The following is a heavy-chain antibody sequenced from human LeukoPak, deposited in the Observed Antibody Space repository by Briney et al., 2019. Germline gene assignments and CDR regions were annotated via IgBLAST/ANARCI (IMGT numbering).Heavy chain of an antibody. V-gene: IGHV1-2*02. CDR3: ARGDAFWSASYRYWFDP. J-gene: IGHJ5*02. CDR2: INPNNGGT. CDR1: GYTFTDSH. D-gene: IGHD3-3*01. Sequence: ASVKVSCKASGYTFTDSHMHWVRQAPGQGLEWMGWINPNNGGTKYAQEFEGRVTVTRDTYSSTAYMEVSRLRSDDTAVYYSARGDAFWSASYRYWFDPWGLGNLVTVSS.